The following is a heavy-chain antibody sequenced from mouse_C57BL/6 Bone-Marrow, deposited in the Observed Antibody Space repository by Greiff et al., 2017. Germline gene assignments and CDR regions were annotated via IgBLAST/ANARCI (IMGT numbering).Heavy chain of an antibody. CDR1: GYTFTSYW. Sequence: VKLQQPGTELVKPGASVKLSCKASGYTFTSYWMHWVKRRPGQGLEWIGNINPSNGGTNYNEKFKSKATLTVDKSSSTAYMQLSSLTSEDSAVYYCAMRVTTDFPFFDYWGQGTTLTVSS. J-gene: IGHJ2*01. CDR2: INPSNGGT. V-gene: IGHV1-53*01. CDR3: AMRVTTDFPFFDY. D-gene: IGHD2-2*01.